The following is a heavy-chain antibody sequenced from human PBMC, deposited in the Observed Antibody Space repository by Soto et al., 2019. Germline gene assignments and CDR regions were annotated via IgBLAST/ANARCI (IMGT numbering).Heavy chain of an antibody. D-gene: IGHD2-15*01. J-gene: IGHJ6*02. V-gene: IGHV5-51*01. Sequence: GESLKISCKGSGYSFTSYWIGWVRQMPGKGLEWMGIIYPGDSDTRYSPSFQGQVTISADKSISTAYLQWSSLKASDTAMYYCARGYCSGGSCYYYYDMDVWGQGTTVTVSS. CDR2: IYPGDSDT. CDR1: GYSFTSYW. CDR3: ARGYCSGGSCYYYYDMDV.